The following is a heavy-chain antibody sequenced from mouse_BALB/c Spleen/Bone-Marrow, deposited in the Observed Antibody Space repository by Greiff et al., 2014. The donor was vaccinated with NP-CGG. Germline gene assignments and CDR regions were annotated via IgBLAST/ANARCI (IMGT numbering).Heavy chain of an antibody. CDR3: ARWDYYGYAVDY. Sequence: EVHLVESGPELVKPGAPMKISCKASGYSFTGYTMNWVKQSHGKNLEWIGLINPYNGGTSYNQKFMGKATLTVDKSSSTAYMELLSLTSEDSAVYYCARWDYYGYAVDYWGQGTSVTVSS. D-gene: IGHD1-1*01. CDR2: INPYNGGT. J-gene: IGHJ4*01. V-gene: IGHV1-18*01. CDR1: GYSFTGYT.